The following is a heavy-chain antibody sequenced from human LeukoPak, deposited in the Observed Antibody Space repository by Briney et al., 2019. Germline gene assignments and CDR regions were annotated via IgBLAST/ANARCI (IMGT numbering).Heavy chain of an antibody. V-gene: IGHV4-39*01. Sequence: PSETLSLTCTVSGGSISSSSYSWGWLRQPPGKGLEWIGSIYYSGSTYYNPSLKSRVTISVDTSKNQFSLKVSAVTAADTAVYYCARGSGSYYVVIDYWGQGTLVTVSS. D-gene: IGHD1-26*01. CDR3: ARGSGSYYVVIDY. CDR2: IYYSGST. J-gene: IGHJ4*02. CDR1: GGSISSSSYS.